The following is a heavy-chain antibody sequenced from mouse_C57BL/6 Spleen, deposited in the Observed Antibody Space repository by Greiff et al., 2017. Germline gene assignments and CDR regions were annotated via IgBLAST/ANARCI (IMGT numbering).Heavy chain of an antibody. V-gene: IGHV5-16*01. D-gene: IGHD2-1*01. J-gene: IGHJ4*01. CDR3: ARDGGNYERSAMDY. Sequence: EVMLVESEGGLVQPGSSMKLSCTASGFTFSDYYMAWVRQVPEKGLEWVANINYDGSSTYYLDSLKSRFIISRDNAKNILYLQMSSLKSEDTATYYCARDGGNYERSAMDYWGQGTSVTVSS. CDR2: INYDGSST. CDR1: GFTFSDYY.